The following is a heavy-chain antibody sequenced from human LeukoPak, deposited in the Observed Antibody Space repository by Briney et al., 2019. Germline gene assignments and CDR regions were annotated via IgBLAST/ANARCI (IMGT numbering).Heavy chain of an antibody. V-gene: IGHV6-1*01. CDR3: ARAKGRSPLFDY. J-gene: IGHJ4*02. CDR2: TYYRSKWYN. Sequence: SQTLSLTCAISGDSVSSNSAACNWIRQSPSRGLEWLGRTYYRSKWYNDYAVSVKGRIAINPDTSKNQFSLQLNSVTPEDTAVSYCARAKGRSPLFDYWGQGTLVTVSS. D-gene: IGHD6-13*01. CDR1: GDSVSSNSAA.